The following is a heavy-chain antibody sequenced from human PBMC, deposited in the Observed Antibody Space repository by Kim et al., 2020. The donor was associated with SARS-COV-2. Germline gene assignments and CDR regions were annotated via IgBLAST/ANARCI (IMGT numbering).Heavy chain of an antibody. Sequence: GGSLRLSCVASGFIFSNYAMHWVRQAPGKGLEWVAIISYDGRNTYSADSVKGRFTLSRDGSQNTLYLQMNSLRPEDTAVYYCARDLGYYDSSGYLDHGGQGTRVTVAS. D-gene: IGHD3-22*01. CDR1: GFIFSNYA. V-gene: IGHV3-30*04. J-gene: IGHJ4*02. CDR2: ISYDGRNT. CDR3: ARDLGYYDSSGYLDH.